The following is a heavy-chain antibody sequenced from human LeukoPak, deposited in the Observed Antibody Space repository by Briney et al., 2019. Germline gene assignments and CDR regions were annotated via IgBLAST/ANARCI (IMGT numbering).Heavy chain of an antibody. V-gene: IGHV4-38-2*02. CDR1: GYSISSAYY. CDR3: ARRTIVRRIVVVAATGWFDP. D-gene: IGHD2-15*01. J-gene: IGHJ5*02. Sequence: SETLSLTCTVSGYSISSAYYWGWIRQPPGKGLEWIGSIYHSGSTYYNPSLKSRVTISVDTSKNQFSLKLSSVTAADTAVYYCARRTIVRRIVVVAATGWFDPWGQGTLATVSS. CDR2: IYHSGST.